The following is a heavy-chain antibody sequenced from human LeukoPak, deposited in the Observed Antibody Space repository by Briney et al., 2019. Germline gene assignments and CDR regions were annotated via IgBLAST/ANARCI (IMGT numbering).Heavy chain of an antibody. CDR1: GYTFTGYY. CDR2: ITTNTGNP. CDR3: ARDASTIRFDY. V-gene: IGHV7-4-1*02. Sequence: GASVKVSCKASGYTFTGYYIHWVRQAPGQGLEWMGWITTNTGNPTYAQGFTGRFVFSLDTSVSTAYLQISSLKAEDTAVYYCARDASTIRFDYWGQGTLVTVSS. D-gene: IGHD5-24*01. J-gene: IGHJ4*02.